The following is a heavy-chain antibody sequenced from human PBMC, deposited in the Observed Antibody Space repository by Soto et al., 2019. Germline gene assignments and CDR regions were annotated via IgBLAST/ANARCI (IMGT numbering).Heavy chain of an antibody. CDR1: GFTFSNAW. CDR3: TTVSVVVAATSFDY. D-gene: IGHD2-15*01. J-gene: IGHJ4*02. Sequence: GSLRLSCAASGFTFSNAWMSWVRQAPGKGLEWVGRIKSKTDGGTTDYAAPVKGRFTISRDDSKNTLYLQMNSLKTEDTAVYYCTTVSVVVAATSFDYWGQGTLVTVSS. CDR2: IKSKTDGGTT. V-gene: IGHV3-15*01.